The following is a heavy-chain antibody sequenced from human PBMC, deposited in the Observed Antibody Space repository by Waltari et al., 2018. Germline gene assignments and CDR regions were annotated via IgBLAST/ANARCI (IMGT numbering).Heavy chain of an antibody. CDR1: GLTFSTSS. CDR2: LCRSDRT. J-gene: IGHJ4*02. Sequence: EVQVLESGGDSVQPGGSLRLSCAAPGLTFSTSSMVWVRQAPGEGLQWVSWLCRSDRTYYSDSARGRFSVSRDDSASTFYMQMDRLRVEDTARYYCLTENNDYYYGGQGTLVTVSS. D-gene: IGHD4-17*01. CDR3: LTENNDYYY. V-gene: IGHV3-23*01.